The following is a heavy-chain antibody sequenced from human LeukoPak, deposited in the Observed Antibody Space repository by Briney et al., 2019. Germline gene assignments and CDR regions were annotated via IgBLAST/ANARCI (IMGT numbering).Heavy chain of an antibody. D-gene: IGHD6-13*01. Sequence: GASVKVSCKASGGTFSSYAISWVRQAPGQGLEWMGGIIPIFGTANYAQKFQGRVTITTDESTSTAYMELSSLRSEDTAVYYRARGGAAVLTYYYYYMDVWGKGTTVTVSS. CDR1: GGTFSSYA. V-gene: IGHV1-69*05. CDR2: IIPIFGTA. J-gene: IGHJ6*03. CDR3: ARGGAAVLTYYYYYMDV.